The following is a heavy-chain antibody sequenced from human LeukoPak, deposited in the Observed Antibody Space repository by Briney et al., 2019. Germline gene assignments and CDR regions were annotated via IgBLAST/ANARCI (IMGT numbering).Heavy chain of an antibody. V-gene: IGHV3-23*01. D-gene: IGHD3-22*01. Sequence: GGSLRLSCAASGFTFSSYAMSWVRQAPGKGLEWVSAISGSGGSTYYADSVQGRFTISRDNSKNTLYLQMNSLRAEDTAVYYCAKHYYDSSPQDWYFDLWGCGTLATVSS. CDR2: ISGSGGST. J-gene: IGHJ2*01. CDR1: GFTFSSYA. CDR3: AKHYYDSSPQDWYFDL.